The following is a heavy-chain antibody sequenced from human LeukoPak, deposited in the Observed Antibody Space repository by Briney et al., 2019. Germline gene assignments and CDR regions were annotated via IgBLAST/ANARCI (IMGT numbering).Heavy chain of an antibody. J-gene: IGHJ4*02. CDR3: ASGYGSWYPIDY. CDR2: IYSGGST. V-gene: IGHV3-66*01. Sequence: PGGSLRLSCAASGFTFSSYTMNWVRQAPGKGLEWVSVIYSGGSTYYADSVKAGFTISRDNSKNTLYLQMNSLRAEDTAVYYCASGYGSWYPIDYWGQGTLVTVSS. D-gene: IGHD2-15*01. CDR1: GFTFSSYT.